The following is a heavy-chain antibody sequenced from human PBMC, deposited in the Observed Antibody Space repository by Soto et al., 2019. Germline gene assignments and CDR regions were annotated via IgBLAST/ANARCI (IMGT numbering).Heavy chain of an antibody. J-gene: IGHJ4*02. CDR1: GGSISSGGYS. V-gene: IGHV4-30-2*01. CDR2: IYHSGST. D-gene: IGHD3-10*01. CDR3: ASGRSYYGSGSYDQGFDY. Sequence: SETLSLTCAVSGGSISSGGYSWSWIRQPPGKGLEWIGYIYHSGSTYYNPSLKSRVTISVDRSKNQFSLKLSSVTAADTAVYHCASGRSYYGSGSYDQGFDYWGQGTLVTVSS.